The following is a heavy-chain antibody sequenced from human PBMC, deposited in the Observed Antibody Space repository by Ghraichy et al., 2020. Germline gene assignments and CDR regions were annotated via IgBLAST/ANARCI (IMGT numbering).Heavy chain of an antibody. CDR2: INHSGST. Sequence: SETLSLTCAVYGGSFSGYYWSWIRQPPGKGLEWIGEINHSGSTSYNPSLKSRVTISVDTSKNQFSLKLSSVTAADTAVYYCASEGYSSGWFRGTFGYWGQGTLVTVSS. J-gene: IGHJ4*02. V-gene: IGHV4-34*01. CDR3: ASEGYSSGWFRGTFGY. CDR1: GGSFSGYY. D-gene: IGHD6-19*01.